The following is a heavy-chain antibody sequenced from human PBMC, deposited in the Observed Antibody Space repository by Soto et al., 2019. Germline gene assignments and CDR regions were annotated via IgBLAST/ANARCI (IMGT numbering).Heavy chain of an antibody. CDR2: IYYSGST. Sequence: RSLTCTVSGGSISSGGYYWSWIRQHPGKGLEWIGYIYYSGSTYYNPSLKSRVTISVDTSKNQFSLKLSSVTAADTAVYYCAREGSGSYDYYYYYGMDVWGQGTTVTVSS. V-gene: IGHV4-31*03. CDR1: GGSISSGGYY. CDR3: AREGSGSYDYYYYYGMDV. J-gene: IGHJ6*02. D-gene: IGHD1-26*01.